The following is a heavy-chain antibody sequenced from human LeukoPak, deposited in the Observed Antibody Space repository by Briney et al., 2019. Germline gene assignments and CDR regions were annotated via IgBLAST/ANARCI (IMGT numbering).Heavy chain of an antibody. J-gene: IGHJ4*02. D-gene: IGHD1-26*01. CDR3: ARENSGSYREFDY. Sequence: PSETLSLTCTVSGGSISSSSYYWGWIRQPPGKGLEWIGSIYYSGSTYYNPSLKSRVTISVDTSKNQFSLKLSSVTAADTAVLYCARENSGSYREFDYWGQGTLVTVSS. CDR1: GGSISSSSYY. V-gene: IGHV4-39*07. CDR2: IYYSGST.